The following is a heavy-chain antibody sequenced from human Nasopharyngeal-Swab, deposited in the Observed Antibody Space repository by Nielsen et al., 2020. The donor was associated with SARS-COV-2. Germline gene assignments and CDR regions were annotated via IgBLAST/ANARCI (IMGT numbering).Heavy chain of an antibody. Sequence: WIRQPPGKGLEWVSATSGSGGSTYYADSVKGRFTISRDNSKNTLYLQMNSLRAEDTAVYYCAKPLYGDSPFDYWGQGTLVTVSS. D-gene: IGHD4-17*01. CDR2: TSGSGGST. CDR3: AKPLYGDSPFDY. J-gene: IGHJ4*02. V-gene: IGHV3-23*01.